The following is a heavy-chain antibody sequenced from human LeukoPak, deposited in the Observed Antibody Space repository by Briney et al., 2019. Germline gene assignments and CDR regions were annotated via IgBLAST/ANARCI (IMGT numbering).Heavy chain of an antibody. CDR3: VPAALSAAYYFDY. Sequence: PGGSLRLSCAASGFTFSTYAMSWVRQAPGKGLEWVSAISGSGGSIYYADSGKGRFTISRDNSKNTPYLQIHSLRAEDAALYSCVPAALSAAYYFDYWGQGTLVTVSS. V-gene: IGHV3-23*01. J-gene: IGHJ4*02. D-gene: IGHD6-13*01. CDR2: ISGSGGSI. CDR1: GFTFSTYA.